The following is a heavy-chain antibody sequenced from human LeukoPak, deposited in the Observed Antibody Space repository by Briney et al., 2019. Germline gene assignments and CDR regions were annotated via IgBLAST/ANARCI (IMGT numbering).Heavy chain of an antibody. CDR1: GFTFSDYY. D-gene: IGHD6-19*01. CDR3: ARDRYIAVALADY. J-gene: IGHJ4*02. Sequence: PGGSLRLSCAASGFTFSDYYMSWIRQAPGKGLEWVSYISSSGSTIYYADSVKGRFTISRDNAKNSLYLQMNSLRAEDTAVYYCARDRYIAVALADYWGQGTLVTVSS. CDR2: ISSSGSTI. V-gene: IGHV3-11*04.